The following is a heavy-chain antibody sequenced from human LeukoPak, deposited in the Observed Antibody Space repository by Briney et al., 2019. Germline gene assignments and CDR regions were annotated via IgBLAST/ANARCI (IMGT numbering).Heavy chain of an antibody. V-gene: IGHV3-23*01. Sequence: GGSLRLSCAASGFTFSSYAMSWVRQAPGKGLEWVSAISGSGGSTYYADSVKGRFTISRDNSKNSLYLQMNSLRAEDTAVYYCAREWASVGIAAAALYYYGMDVWGQGTTVTVSS. CDR3: AREWASVGIAAAALYYYGMDV. CDR1: GFTFSSYA. J-gene: IGHJ6*02. CDR2: ISGSGGST. D-gene: IGHD6-13*01.